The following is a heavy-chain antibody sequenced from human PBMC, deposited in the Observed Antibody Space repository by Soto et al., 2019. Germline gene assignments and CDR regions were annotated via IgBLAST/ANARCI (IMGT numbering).Heavy chain of an antibody. CDR3: EKGPHSCYYDSGTFYSSLP. V-gene: IGHV4-38-2*01. J-gene: IGHJ5*02. CDR2: IYYSGST. CDR1: GYSISSGYY. Sequence: TSETMSLTCAVSGYSISSGYYWGWIRQPPGKGLEWIGSIYYSGSTNYNPTFKSRVSISVDTSQKQMSLQLSSVSAADTAVYYCEKGPHSCYYDSGTFYSSLPGGPGTIVTVS. D-gene: IGHD3-10*01.